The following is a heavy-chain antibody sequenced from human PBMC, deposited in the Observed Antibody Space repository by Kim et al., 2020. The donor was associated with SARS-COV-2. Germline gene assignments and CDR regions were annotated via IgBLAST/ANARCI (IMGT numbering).Heavy chain of an antibody. CDR3: ARDSPYGVYDLNAFDI. CDR2: ISSSSSYL. V-gene: IGHV3-21*01. CDR1: GFTFSSYS. J-gene: IGHJ3*02. Sequence: GGSLRLSCAASGFTFSSYSMNWVRQAPGKGLEWVSSISSSSSYLYYADSVKGRFTISRDNAKNSLYLQMNSLRAEDTAVYYCARDSPYGVYDLNAFDIWGQGTMVTVSS. D-gene: IGHD3-3*01.